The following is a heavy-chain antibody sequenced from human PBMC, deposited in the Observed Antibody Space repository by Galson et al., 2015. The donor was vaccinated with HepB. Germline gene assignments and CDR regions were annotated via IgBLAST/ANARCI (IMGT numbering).Heavy chain of an antibody. CDR1: GFTFSDYG. CDR2: IWYDGSNK. J-gene: IGHJ4*02. D-gene: IGHD2-2*01. V-gene: IGHV3-33*01. CDR3: AREGPVPATISAGGGPFDY. Sequence: SLRLSCAASGFTFSDYGIHWVRQAPGKGLEWVALIWYDGSNKYYGDSVKGRFTISRDNSKKTLYLQMNSLRAEDTAVYYCAREGPVPATISAGGGPFDYWGQGTLVTVSS.